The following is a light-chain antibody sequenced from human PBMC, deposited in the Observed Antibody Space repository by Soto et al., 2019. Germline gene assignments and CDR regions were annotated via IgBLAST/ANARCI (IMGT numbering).Light chain of an antibody. CDR1: QSINNW. V-gene: IGKV1-5*03. CDR3: QQYAGYSRT. J-gene: IGKJ1*01. Sequence: DVQMTQSPSTLSASVGDRVTITCRASQSINNWLAWYQQRQGKAPKLLIYKASTLETGVPSRFSGSGSGTEFTLTISSLQPDDFGTYYCQQYAGYSRTFGQGTKVELK. CDR2: KAS.